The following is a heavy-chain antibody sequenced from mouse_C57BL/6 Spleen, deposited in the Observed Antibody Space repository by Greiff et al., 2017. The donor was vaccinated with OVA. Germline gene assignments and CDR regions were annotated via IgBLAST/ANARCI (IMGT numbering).Heavy chain of an antibody. CDR2: INPGSGGT. Sequence: QVQLQQSGAELVRPGPSVKVSCKASGYAFTNYLIEWVKQRPGQGLEWIGVINPGSGGTNYNEKFKGKATLTADKSSSTAYMQLSSLTSEDSAVYFCARRKLPYYFDYWGQGTTLTVSS. J-gene: IGHJ2*01. CDR1: GYAFTNYL. V-gene: IGHV1-54*01. CDR3: ARRKLPYYFDY.